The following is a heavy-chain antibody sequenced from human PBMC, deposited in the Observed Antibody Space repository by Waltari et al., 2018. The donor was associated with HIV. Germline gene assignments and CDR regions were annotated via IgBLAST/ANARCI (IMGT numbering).Heavy chain of an antibody. Sequence: QVQLIQSGAAVRKPGSSVKVSCKASGGTFTTFASSGVRQAPGQGLEWMGRIIPNLGTAKFTQRFKGRLTLTADKSTTTAYLELSSLRSEDTAVYYCARDPSHLRFPDYWGKGTLVTVSP. D-gene: IGHD2-21*02. CDR1: GGTFTTFA. V-gene: IGHV1-69*04. J-gene: IGHJ4*02. CDR2: IIPNLGTA. CDR3: ARDPSHLRFPDY.